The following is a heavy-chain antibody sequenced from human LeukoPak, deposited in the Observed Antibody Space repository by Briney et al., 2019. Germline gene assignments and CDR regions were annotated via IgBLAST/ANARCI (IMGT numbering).Heavy chain of an antibody. D-gene: IGHD4-17*01. CDR1: GGSISSGDYY. CDR3: ARRTSGDSVNY. Sequence: PSETLSLTCTVSGGSISSGDYYWSWIRQPPGRVLEWIGYIYYSGSTYYNPSLKSRVTISVDTSKNQLSLKLSSVTAADTAVYYCARRTSGDSVNYWGQGTLVTVSS. J-gene: IGHJ4*02. V-gene: IGHV4-30-4*01. CDR2: IYYSGST.